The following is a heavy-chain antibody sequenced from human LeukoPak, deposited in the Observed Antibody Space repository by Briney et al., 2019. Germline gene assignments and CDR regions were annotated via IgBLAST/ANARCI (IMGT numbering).Heavy chain of an antibody. Sequence: ASVKVSCKASGYTFTGYYMHLVRQAPGQGLEWMGRINPNIGGTIYAQKFQGRVTMTRDTSISTAYMELSSLRSDDTAVYYCARGYTSNWDNWFGPWGQGTPVTVSS. J-gene: IGHJ5*02. CDR3: ARGYTSNWDNWFGP. CDR1: GYTFTGYY. V-gene: IGHV1-2*06. CDR2: INPNIGGT. D-gene: IGHD6-19*01.